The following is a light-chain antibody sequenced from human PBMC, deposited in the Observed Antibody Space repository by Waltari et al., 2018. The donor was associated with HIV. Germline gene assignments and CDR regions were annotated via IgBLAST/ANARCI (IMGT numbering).Light chain of an antibody. J-gene: IGLJ2*01. CDR1: SSNSGSNA. Sequence: QSVLTQPPSAFGSPGQRLTISCSGSSSNSGSNAVNWYQSLPRTAPTSLIFGKEQRPSGVPARLSGSKSGTSASLAISGLRSEDEGEYYWASWDDSLKVVVFGGGTKLTV. V-gene: IGLV1-44*01. CDR2: GKE. CDR3: ASWDDSLKVVV.